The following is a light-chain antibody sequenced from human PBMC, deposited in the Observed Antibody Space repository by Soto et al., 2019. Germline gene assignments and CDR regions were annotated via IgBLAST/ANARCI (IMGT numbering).Light chain of an antibody. Sequence: EVVLTQSPGTLSLSPGERATLFCRASQSVSNNYFAWYQQKPGQAPRLLIFGSSDRATGTPDRFSGRGSGTDLTLTISRLEPEDFAVYYCQQYGSSPPYTFGQGTKLEIK. V-gene: IGKV3-20*01. J-gene: IGKJ2*01. CDR2: GSS. CDR3: QQYGSSPPYT. CDR1: QSVSNNY.